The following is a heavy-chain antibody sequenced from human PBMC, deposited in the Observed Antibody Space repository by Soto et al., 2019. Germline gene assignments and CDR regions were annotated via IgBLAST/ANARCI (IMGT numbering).Heavy chain of an antibody. CDR3: ASPRPQRTDYDFWGFDP. J-gene: IGHJ5*02. V-gene: IGHV1-69*06. Sequence: QVQLVQSGAEVKKPGSSVKVSCKASGGTFSSYAISWVRQAPGQGLEWMGGIIPIFGTANYAQKFQGRVTITADKSTSTAYMELSSLRSEDTAVYYCASPRPQRTDYDFWGFDPWGQGTLVTVAS. CDR2: IIPIFGTA. CDR1: GGTFSSYA. D-gene: IGHD3-3*01.